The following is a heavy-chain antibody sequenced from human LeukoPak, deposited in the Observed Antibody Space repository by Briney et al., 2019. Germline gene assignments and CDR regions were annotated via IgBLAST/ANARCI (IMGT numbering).Heavy chain of an antibody. CDR2: FTFDDYDT. Sequence: SGFTFDDYDTGYADSMKGRFTISRDNAKNSLYLQMNSLRAEDTAVYYCARMSELLRFLEWLSPPYFDYWGQGTLVTVSS. CDR3: ARMSELLRFLEWLSPPYFDY. D-gene: IGHD3-3*01. J-gene: IGHJ4*02. V-gene: IGHV3-20*03.